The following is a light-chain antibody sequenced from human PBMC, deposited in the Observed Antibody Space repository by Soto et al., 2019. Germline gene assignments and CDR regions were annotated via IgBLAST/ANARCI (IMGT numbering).Light chain of an antibody. CDR3: QQYHNWWT. V-gene: IGKV3-15*01. CDR1: QGVSSY. CDR2: GAS. J-gene: IGKJ2*01. Sequence: EIVMTQSPAALSVSPGERATLSCRASQGVSSYLAWYQQKPGQAPRLLIYGASTRATGVPARFSGSGSGTEFTLTISSLQSEDFAVYYCQQYHNWWTSGQGTKLEIK.